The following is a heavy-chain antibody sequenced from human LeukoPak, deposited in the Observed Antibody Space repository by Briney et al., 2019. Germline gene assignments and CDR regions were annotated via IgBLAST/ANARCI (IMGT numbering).Heavy chain of an antibody. Sequence: PSGTLSLTCAVYGGSFSGYYWSWIRQPPGKGLEWIGEINHSGSTNYNPSLKSRVTISVDTSKNQFSQKLTSVTAADTAVYYCARYSAAAASYFDYWGQGTLVTVSS. CDR2: INHSGST. CDR1: GGSFSGYY. J-gene: IGHJ4*02. CDR3: ARYSAAAASYFDY. V-gene: IGHV4-34*01. D-gene: IGHD6-13*01.